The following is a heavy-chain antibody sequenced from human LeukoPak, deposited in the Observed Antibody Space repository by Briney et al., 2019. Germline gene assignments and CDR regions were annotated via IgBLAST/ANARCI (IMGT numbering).Heavy chain of an antibody. J-gene: IGHJ4*02. Sequence: SVKVSCKASGGTFSSYAISWVRQAPGQGLEWMGGMIPIFGTANYAQKLQGRVTMTTDTSTSTAYMELRSLRSDDTAVYYCARDRDIVVVPAAMTFDYWGQGTLVTVSS. CDR1: GGTFSSYA. D-gene: IGHD2-2*01. V-gene: IGHV1-69*05. CDR2: MIPIFGTA. CDR3: ARDRDIVVVPAAMTFDY.